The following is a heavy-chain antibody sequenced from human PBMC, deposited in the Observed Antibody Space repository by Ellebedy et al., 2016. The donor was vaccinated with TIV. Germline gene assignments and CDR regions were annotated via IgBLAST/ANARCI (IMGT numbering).Heavy chain of an antibody. CDR1: GFTFKAYA. Sequence: PGGSQRLSCAASGFTFKAYALTWVRQAPGKGLEWVSGISGSGEITYYADSLKGRFTLSRDNSKNTLFLQMNGLRADDTAVYYCAKDAFGELLSNAFDMWGQGTLVTVSS. D-gene: IGHD3-10*01. CDR3: AKDAFGELLSNAFDM. CDR2: ISGSGEIT. V-gene: IGHV3-23*01. J-gene: IGHJ3*02.